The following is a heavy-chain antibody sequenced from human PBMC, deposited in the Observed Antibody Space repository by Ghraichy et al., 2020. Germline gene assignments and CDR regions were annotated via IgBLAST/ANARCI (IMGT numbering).Heavy chain of an antibody. Sequence: GSLRLSCTVSGGSISSYYWSWIRQPPGKGLEWIGYIYYSGSTNYNPSLKSRVTISVDTSKNQFSLKLSSVTAADTAVYYCARESGGIFGVVLPAFDIWGQGTMVTVSS. CDR2: IYYSGST. V-gene: IGHV4-59*01. D-gene: IGHD3-3*01. J-gene: IGHJ3*02. CDR3: ARESGGIFGVVLPAFDI. CDR1: GGSISSYY.